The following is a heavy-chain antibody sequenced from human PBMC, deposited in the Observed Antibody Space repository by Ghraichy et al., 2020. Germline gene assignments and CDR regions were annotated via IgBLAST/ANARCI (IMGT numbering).Heavy chain of an antibody. CDR1: GFTFSSYW. Sequence: GGSLRLSCAASGFTFSSYWMHWVRQVPGKGLVWVSRINSDGSSTRYAESVKGRFTISRDKDTLYLQMSSLRAEDTAVYYCARDETTQPFYGDVESNYCAMDVWGQGTTVTVSS. V-gene: IGHV3-74*01. CDR3: ARDETTQPFYGDVESNYCAMDV. D-gene: IGHD2-21*02. J-gene: IGHJ6*02. CDR2: INSDGSST.